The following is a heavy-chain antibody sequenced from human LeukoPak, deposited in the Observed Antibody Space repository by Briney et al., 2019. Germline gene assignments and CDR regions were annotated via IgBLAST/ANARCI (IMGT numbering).Heavy chain of an antibody. J-gene: IGHJ4*02. CDR3: ARGALLWFGELRGVNTFDY. V-gene: IGHV4-34*01. CDR2: IYYSGST. Sequence: PSETLSLTCAVYGGSFSGYYWGWIRQPPGKGLEWIGSIYYSGSTYYNPSLKSRVTISVDTSKNQFSLKLSSVTAADTAVYYCARGALLWFGELRGVNTFDYWGQGTLVTVSS. CDR1: GGSFSGYY. D-gene: IGHD3-10*01.